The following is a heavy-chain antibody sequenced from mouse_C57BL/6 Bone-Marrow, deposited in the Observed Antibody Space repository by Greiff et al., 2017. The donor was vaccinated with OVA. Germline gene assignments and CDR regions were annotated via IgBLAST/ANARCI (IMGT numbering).Heavy chain of an antibody. Sequence: EVKVEESGEGLVKPGGSLKLSCAASGFTFSSYAMSWVRQTPEKSLEWVAYISSGGDYIYYADTVKGRFTISRDNARNTLYLQMSSLKSEDTAMYYCTRVEGERGYAMDYWGQGTSVTVSS. CDR1: GFTFSSYA. CDR2: ISSGGDYI. J-gene: IGHJ4*01. V-gene: IGHV5-9-1*02. CDR3: TRVEGERGYAMDY.